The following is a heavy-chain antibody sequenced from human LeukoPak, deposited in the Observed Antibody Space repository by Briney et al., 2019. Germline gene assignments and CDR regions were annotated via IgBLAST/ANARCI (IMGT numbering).Heavy chain of an antibody. D-gene: IGHD2-8*02. CDR2: TYYRSRWYN. CDR1: GDSFSRNSAA. V-gene: IGHV6-1*01. J-gene: IGHJ5*02. CDR3: ARGYCTSDNCPNWFDP. Sequence: SQTLSLTCAISGDSFSRNSAAWNWIRQSPSRGLEWLGRTYYRSRWYNDYAVFVKSRITINPDTSKNQFSLQLNSVTPEDTAVYYCARGYCTSDNCPNWFDPWGQGTLVTVSS.